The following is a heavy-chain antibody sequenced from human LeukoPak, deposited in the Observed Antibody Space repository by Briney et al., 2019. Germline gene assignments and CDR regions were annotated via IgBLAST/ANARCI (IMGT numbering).Heavy chain of an antibody. Sequence: SQTLSLTCTVSGGSISSGDYYWSWIRQPPGKGLEWIGYIYYSGSTYYNPSLKSRVTISVDTSKNQFSLKLGSVTAADTAVYYCTRITMVRGPPDYYGMDVWGQGTTVTVSS. CDR2: IYYSGST. CDR3: TRITMVRGPPDYYGMDV. V-gene: IGHV4-30-4*01. D-gene: IGHD3-10*01. CDR1: GGSISSGDYY. J-gene: IGHJ6*02.